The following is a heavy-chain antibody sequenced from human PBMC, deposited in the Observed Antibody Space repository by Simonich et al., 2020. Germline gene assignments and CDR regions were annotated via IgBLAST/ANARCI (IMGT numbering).Heavy chain of an antibody. CDR3: ARDVRRDGFDY. CDR2: IKRDESGK. Sequence: EVQLVESGGCLVQPGGSLRLSCAASGLIFLSFCSSCLIVGLQASGMWFDGVGNIKRDESGKSYVDSGKGRVPIYRYKSKNSLYLQMNSLVAEDTAVYYCARDVRRDGFDYWGQGTLVTVSS. V-gene: IGHV3-7*01. J-gene: IGHJ4*02. CDR1: GLIFLSFC.